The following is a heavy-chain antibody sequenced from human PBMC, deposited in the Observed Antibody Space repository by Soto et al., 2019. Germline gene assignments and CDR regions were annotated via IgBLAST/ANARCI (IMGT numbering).Heavy chain of an antibody. V-gene: IGHV3-30-3*01. CDR1: GFTFSSYA. Sequence: QVQLVESGGGVVQPGRSLGLSCAASGFTFSSYAMHWVRQAPGKGLEWVAVISYDGSNKYYADSVKGRFTISRDNSKNTLYLQMNSLRAEDTAVYYCARDLGSGWYLYYWGQGTLVTVSS. D-gene: IGHD6-25*01. CDR3: ARDLGSGWYLYY. J-gene: IGHJ4*02. CDR2: ISYDGSNK.